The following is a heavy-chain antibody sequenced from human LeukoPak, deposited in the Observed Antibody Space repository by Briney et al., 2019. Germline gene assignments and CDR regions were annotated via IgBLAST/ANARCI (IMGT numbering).Heavy chain of an antibody. CDR1: GGSISSSSYY. Sequence: PSETLSLTCTVSGGSISSSSYYWGWIRQPPGKGLEWIGSIYYSGSTYYNPSLKSRVTISVDTSKNQFSLKLSSVTAADTAVYYCARPGIGSYYYMDVWGKGTTVTVSS. D-gene: IGHD1-26*01. J-gene: IGHJ6*03. CDR3: ARPGIGSYYYMDV. V-gene: IGHV4-39*07. CDR2: IYYSGST.